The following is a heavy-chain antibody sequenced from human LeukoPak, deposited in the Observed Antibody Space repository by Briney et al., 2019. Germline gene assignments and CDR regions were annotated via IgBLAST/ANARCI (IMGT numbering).Heavy chain of an antibody. CDR3: ARDPNYGSGSYADY. J-gene: IGHJ4*02. CDR2: ISSGGSTI. Sequence: GGSLRLSCAASEFTFSNYEMNWVRQAPGKGLEWVSYISSGGSTIYYADSVKDRFTISRDNAKNSLYLQMNSLRAEDTAVYYRARDPNYGSGSYADYWGQGTLVTVSS. V-gene: IGHV3-48*03. D-gene: IGHD3-10*01. CDR1: EFTFSNYE.